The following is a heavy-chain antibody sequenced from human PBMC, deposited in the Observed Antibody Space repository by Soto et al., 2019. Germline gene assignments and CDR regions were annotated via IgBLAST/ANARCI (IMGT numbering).Heavy chain of an antibody. V-gene: IGHV1-69*02. J-gene: IGHJ4*02. CDR2: IIPILGIA. CDR1: GGTFRSYT. D-gene: IGHD2-15*01. Sequence: GASVKVSCKASGGTFRSYTISWVRQAPGQGLECMGRIIPILGIANYAQKFQGRVTITADKSTRTAYLELSSLRSEDTAVYYCATIPRVYCGGGSCYAYYFDYSGQGTLVTVSS. CDR3: ATIPRVYCGGGSCYAYYFDY.